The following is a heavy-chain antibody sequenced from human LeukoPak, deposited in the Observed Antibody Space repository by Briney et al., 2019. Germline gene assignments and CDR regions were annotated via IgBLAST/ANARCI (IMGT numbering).Heavy chain of an antibody. Sequence: ASVKVSCKASGYTFTSCGISWVRQAPGQGLEWMGWISAYNGNTNYARKLQGRVTMTTDTSTSTAYMELRSLRSDDTAVYYCARVIVGATTLPFDYWGQGTLVTVSS. V-gene: IGHV1-18*01. CDR3: ARVIVGATTLPFDY. D-gene: IGHD1-26*01. J-gene: IGHJ4*02. CDR1: GYTFTSCG. CDR2: ISAYNGNT.